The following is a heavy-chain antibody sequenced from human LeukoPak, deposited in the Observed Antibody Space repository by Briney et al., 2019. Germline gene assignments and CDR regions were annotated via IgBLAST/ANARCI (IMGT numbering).Heavy chain of an antibody. Sequence: PSETLSLTCSASGGSISTFYWSWIRQPPGKGLEWIGRIYTSGSTNYNPSLKSRVTMSVDTFKNQFSLKLSSVTAADTAVYYCARVRGSSGSYEYYHYMDVWGKGTTVTISS. CDR1: GGSISTFY. V-gene: IGHV4-4*07. CDR3: ARVRGSSGSYEYYHYMDV. J-gene: IGHJ6*03. D-gene: IGHD1-26*01. CDR2: IYTSGST.